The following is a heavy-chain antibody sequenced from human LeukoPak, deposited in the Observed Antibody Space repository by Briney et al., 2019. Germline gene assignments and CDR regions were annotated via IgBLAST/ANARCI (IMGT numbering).Heavy chain of an antibody. CDR1: GFTVSSNY. J-gene: IGHJ6*02. D-gene: IGHD6-13*01. CDR3: AREAAGYHYYYGMDV. V-gene: IGHV3-53*01. Sequence: GGSLRLSCAASGFTVSSNYMSWVRQAPGKGLEWVSLIYTGGSTSYADSVKGRFTISRDNSKNTLYLQMNSLRAEDTAVYYCAREAAGYHYYYGMDVWGQGTTATVSS. CDR2: IYTGGST.